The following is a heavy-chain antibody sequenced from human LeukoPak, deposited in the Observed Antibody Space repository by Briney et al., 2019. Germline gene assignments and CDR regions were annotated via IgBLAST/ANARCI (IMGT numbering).Heavy chain of an antibody. D-gene: IGHD6-19*01. CDR1: GFPFDEHA. V-gene: IGHV3-9*03. J-gene: IGHJ3*02. CDR2: ISYSSETI. CDR3: AKDHSSGWSNDAFDI. Sequence: GGSLRLSCAASGFPFDEHAMHWVRQAPGKGLEWVSGISYSSETIGYVDSAKGRFTISRDNAKNSLYLQMNSLRAEDMALYYCAKDHSSGWSNDAFDIWGQGTMVTVSS.